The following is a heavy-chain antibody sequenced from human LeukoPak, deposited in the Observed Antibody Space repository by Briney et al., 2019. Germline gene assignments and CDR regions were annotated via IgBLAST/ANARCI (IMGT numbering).Heavy chain of an antibody. Sequence: SETLSLTCVVYVGSFSGYYWSWIRPPPGKGREGIGEINQCGRTNYKPPLQSRVTISVDTSKNQFSLKLSSVTAADTAVYYCARGGSYRYGRHGIWGQGTMVTVSS. D-gene: IGHD3-16*02. J-gene: IGHJ3*02. CDR2: INQCGRT. V-gene: IGHV4-34*01. CDR3: ARGGSYRYGRHGI. CDR1: VGSFSGYY.